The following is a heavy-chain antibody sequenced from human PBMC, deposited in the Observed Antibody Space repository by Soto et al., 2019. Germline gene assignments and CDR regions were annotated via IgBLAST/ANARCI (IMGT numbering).Heavy chain of an antibody. Sequence: ASVKVSCKASGYTFSGYGISWVRQAPGQGLEWMGWISAYNGNTNYAQRLQGRVNMTTDTSTSTAYMELRSLTSDDTALYYCARAGRCRSNSCNDYYYYNGMDVWGHGTTVTVSS. J-gene: IGHJ6*02. D-gene: IGHD2-2*01. CDR2: ISAYNGNT. V-gene: IGHV1-18*04. CDR3: ARAGRCRSNSCNDYYYYNGMDV. CDR1: GYTFSGYG.